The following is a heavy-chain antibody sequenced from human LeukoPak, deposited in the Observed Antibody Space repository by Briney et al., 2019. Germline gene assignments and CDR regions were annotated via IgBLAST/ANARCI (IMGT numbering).Heavy chain of an antibody. CDR2: IYYSGST. D-gene: IGHD5-18*01. CDR1: GGSISSSSYY. J-gene: IGHJ4*02. Sequence: ASETLSLTCTVSGGSISSSSYYWGWIRQPPGKGLEWIGSIYYSGSTYYNPSLKNRVTISVDTSKNQFSLKLSSVTAADTAVYYCARLYSYGPFDYWGQGTLVTVSS. V-gene: IGHV4-39*01. CDR3: ARLYSYGPFDY.